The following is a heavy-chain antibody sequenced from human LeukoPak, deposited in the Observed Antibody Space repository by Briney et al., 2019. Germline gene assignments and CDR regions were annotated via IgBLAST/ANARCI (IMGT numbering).Heavy chain of an antibody. CDR2: IHSVGTS. CDR3: ARGGLGSLDY. J-gene: IGHJ4*02. V-gene: IGHV4-4*07. CDR1: GGSISSYY. D-gene: IGHD2-15*01. Sequence: PSETLSLTCSVSGGSISSYYWNWIRQSAGKGLEWIGHIHSVGTSNYNPSLKSRVTMSVDTSKNQFSLKLSSVTAADTAVYYCARGGLGSLDYWGQGTLVTVSS.